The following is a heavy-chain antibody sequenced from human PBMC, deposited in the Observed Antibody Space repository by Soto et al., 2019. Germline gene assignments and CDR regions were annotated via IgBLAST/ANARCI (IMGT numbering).Heavy chain of an antibody. V-gene: IGHV4-59*01. CDR3: ARGGSSGYSYG. Sequence: PSETLSLTCTVSGGSITSYYWSWIRQPPGKGLEWIGYIYYSGSTSYNPSLKSRVTISVDTSKNQFSLKLSSVTAADTAVYYCARGGSSGYSYGWGQGTLVTVSS. CDR1: GGSITSYY. D-gene: IGHD5-18*01. CDR2: IYYSGST. J-gene: IGHJ4*02.